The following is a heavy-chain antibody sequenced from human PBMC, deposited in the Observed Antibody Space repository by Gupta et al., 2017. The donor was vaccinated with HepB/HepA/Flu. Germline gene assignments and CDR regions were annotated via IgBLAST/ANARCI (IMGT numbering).Heavy chain of an antibody. D-gene: IGHD5-12*01. CDR1: GFSFDDYA. Sequence: EVQLVESGGGLVQPGRSLILSFAASGFSFDDYAMHWVRQAPGKGLEWVSGISWNSASIGYADSVKGRFTISRDNAKNSLYLQMNSLRAEDTALYYCAKDMGSGYDWYFDYWGQGTLVTVSS. J-gene: IGHJ4*02. CDR2: ISWNSASI. V-gene: IGHV3-9*01. CDR3: AKDMGSGYDWYFDY.